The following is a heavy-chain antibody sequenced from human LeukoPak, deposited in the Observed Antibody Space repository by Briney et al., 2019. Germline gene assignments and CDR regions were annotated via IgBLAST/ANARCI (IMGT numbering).Heavy chain of an antibody. J-gene: IGHJ4*02. V-gene: IGHV3-43D*03. CDR2: ITWDGDST. CDR3: AKGTSSWHEFDS. D-gene: IGHD6-13*01. Sequence: GGSLRLSCAASGFTFDDYAMHWVRQAPGKGLERVSLITWDGDSTYYADSVKGPFTISRDNSKNYLYLQMNSLRAEDTALYYCAKGTSSWHEFDSWGQGTLVTVSS. CDR1: GFTFDDYA.